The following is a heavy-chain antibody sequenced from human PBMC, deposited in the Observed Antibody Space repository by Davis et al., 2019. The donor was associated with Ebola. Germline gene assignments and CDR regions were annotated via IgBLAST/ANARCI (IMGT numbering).Heavy chain of an antibody. CDR3: AREAADHRGIDF. V-gene: IGHV1-2*04. CDR1: GYIFIHYY. J-gene: IGHJ4*02. D-gene: IGHD1-14*01. Sequence: VKVSCKASGYIFIHYYLHWVRQAPGRGLQWMGRINPNTGGADYAQDFQGWVTMTRDTSTSTAYMQLNRLRSDDSAMYHCAREAADHRGIDFWGQGTMVTVSS. CDR2: INPNTGGA.